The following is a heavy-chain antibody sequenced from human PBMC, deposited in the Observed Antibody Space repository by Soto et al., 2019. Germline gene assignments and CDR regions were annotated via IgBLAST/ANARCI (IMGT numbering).Heavy chain of an antibody. Sequence: QVQLVQSGAEVKKPGASVKVSCKASGYTFTSYAMHWVRQAPGQRLEWMGWINAGNGNTKYSQKFQGRVTITRDTSASTAYMEMRSLRSEDTAVYYCARGSYAYGSGSYYNAWFDPWGQGTLVTVSS. D-gene: IGHD3-10*01. CDR1: GYTFTSYA. CDR2: INAGNGNT. J-gene: IGHJ5*02. CDR3: ARGSYAYGSGSYYNAWFDP. V-gene: IGHV1-3*01.